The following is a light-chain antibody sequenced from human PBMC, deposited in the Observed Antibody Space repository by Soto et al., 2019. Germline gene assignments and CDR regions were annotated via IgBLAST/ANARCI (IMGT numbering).Light chain of an antibody. CDR1: QSISSY. V-gene: IGKV1-39*01. J-gene: IGKJ1*01. CDR2: AAS. CDR3: QQSYSTPQT. Sequence: DIQMTQSPSSLSASVGDRVTITCRASQSISSYLNWYQQKPGKAPKLLIYAASSLQSWVPSRFSGSGSGTDFTLTISSLQHEDFATYSCQQSYSTPQTFGQGTKVEIK.